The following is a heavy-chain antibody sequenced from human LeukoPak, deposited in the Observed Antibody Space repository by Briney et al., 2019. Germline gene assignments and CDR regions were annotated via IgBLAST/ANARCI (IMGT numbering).Heavy chain of an antibody. V-gene: IGHV3-49*04. Sequence: GGSLRLSCTASGFTFGDYAMTWVRQAPGKGLEWVGFIRSKVYGGTPEYAASVKGRFTISRDDSKGIAYLQMNSLKTEDTAMYYCTRDQTPYYWGQGTLVIVSS. J-gene: IGHJ4*02. CDR1: GFTFGDYA. CDR2: IRSKVYGGTP. CDR3: TRDQTPYY.